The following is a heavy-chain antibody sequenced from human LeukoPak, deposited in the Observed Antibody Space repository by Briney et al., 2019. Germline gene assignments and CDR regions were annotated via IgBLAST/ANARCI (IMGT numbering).Heavy chain of an antibody. Sequence: ASVKVSCKASGYTFTSYYMHWVRQAPGQGLEWMGIINPSGGSTSYAQKFQGRVTMTRNTSISTAYMELSSLRSEDTAVYYYARGALNDYYDSSGYSFDYWGQGTLVTVSS. J-gene: IGHJ4*02. V-gene: IGHV1-46*01. CDR1: GYTFTSYY. CDR3: ARGALNDYYDSSGYSFDY. D-gene: IGHD3-22*01. CDR2: INPSGGST.